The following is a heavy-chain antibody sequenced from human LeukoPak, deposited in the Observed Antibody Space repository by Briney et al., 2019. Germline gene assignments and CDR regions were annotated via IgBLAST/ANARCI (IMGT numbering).Heavy chain of an antibody. D-gene: IGHD3-22*01. CDR2: IYHSGST. CDR3: ARGGYYDTIDY. V-gene: IGHV4-30-2*01. CDR1: GGSFSGYS. Sequence: SETLSLTCAVYGGSFSGYSWSWIRQPPGKGLEWIGYIYHSGSTYYNPSLKSRVTISVDRSKNQFSLKLSSVTAADTAVYYCARGGYYDTIDYWGQGTLVTVSS. J-gene: IGHJ4*02.